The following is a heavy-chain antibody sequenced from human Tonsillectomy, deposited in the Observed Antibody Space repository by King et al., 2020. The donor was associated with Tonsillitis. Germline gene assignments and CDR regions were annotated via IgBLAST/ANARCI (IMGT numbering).Heavy chain of an antibody. CDR1: GFTVSDNY. Sequence: VQLVESGGDLIQPGGSLRLSCAASGFTVSDNYMTWVRQAPGKGLEWVSVVYSGDNTYYADSVKGRFTISRDASKNTLYLQMNNLRADDTAFYYCARVLWNYADTRENWFDPWGQGTLVTVSS. CDR2: VYSGDNT. V-gene: IGHV3-53*01. CDR3: ARVLWNYADTRENWFDP. D-gene: IGHD3-16*01. J-gene: IGHJ5*02.